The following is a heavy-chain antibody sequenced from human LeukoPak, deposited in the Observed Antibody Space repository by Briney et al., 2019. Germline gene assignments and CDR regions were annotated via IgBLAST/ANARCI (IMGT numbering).Heavy chain of an antibody. CDR2: IGTASDT. J-gene: IGHJ6*03. CDR3: ARGPPRGKYYYMDV. D-gene: IGHD1-1*01. Sequence: GGSLRLTCAASGFTFSSFDMHWVRQPTGQGLEWVSTIGTASDTYYPGSVEGRFTLSRDNAKNSLYLQMNSLTAGDTAVYYCARGPPRGKYYYMDVWGKGTTVTVSS. V-gene: IGHV3-13*01. CDR1: GFTFSSFD.